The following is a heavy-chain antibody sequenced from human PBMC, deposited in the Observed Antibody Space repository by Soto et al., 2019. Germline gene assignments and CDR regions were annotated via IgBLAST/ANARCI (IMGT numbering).Heavy chain of an antibody. Sequence: QVQLVESGGGVVQPGRSLRLSCAASGFTFSSYGMHWVRQAPGKGLEWVAVISYDGSNKYYADSVKGRFTISRDNSKNTLYLQMNSLRAEDTAVYYCVSYVWSSGGYGMDVWGQGTTVTVSS. CDR2: ISYDGSNK. J-gene: IGHJ6*02. CDR3: VSYVWSSGGYGMDV. CDR1: GFTFSSYG. D-gene: IGHD6-25*01. V-gene: IGHV3-30*03.